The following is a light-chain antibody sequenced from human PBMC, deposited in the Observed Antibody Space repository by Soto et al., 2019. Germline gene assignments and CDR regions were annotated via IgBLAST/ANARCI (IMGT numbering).Light chain of an antibody. Sequence: TQSPVPLSVSPGERATLSCRASQSVSTNLAWYQQRPGQAPRLLIYGASARATGIPDRFSGSGAGTEFTLTIRSLKSEDFAVDYCHQYNNWRTFGQGTRLEIK. J-gene: IGKJ5*01. CDR2: GAS. CDR1: QSVSTN. V-gene: IGKV3-15*01. CDR3: HQYNNWRT.